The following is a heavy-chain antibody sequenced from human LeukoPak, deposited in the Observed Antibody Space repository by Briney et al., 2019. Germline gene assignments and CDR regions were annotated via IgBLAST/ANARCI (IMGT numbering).Heavy chain of an antibody. CDR1: GFTFDDYG. Sequence: GGALRLSCAASGFTFDDYGMSWVRQAPGKGLEWGSGINWNGGSTRYADSVKGLFTISSDNAKNSLYLQMNSLRAEDTALYYCARDSRSYPRDYWGQGTLVTVSS. D-gene: IGHD1-26*01. J-gene: IGHJ4*02. CDR3: ARDSRSYPRDY. CDR2: INWNGGST. V-gene: IGHV3-20*04.